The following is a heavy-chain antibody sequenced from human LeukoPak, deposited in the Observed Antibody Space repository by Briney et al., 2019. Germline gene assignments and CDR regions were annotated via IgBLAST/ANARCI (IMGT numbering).Heavy chain of an antibody. Sequence: SETLSLTCTVSDASISGYYWSWIRQPPGKGLEWVGSIHFSGSTNYNPSLRSRVTISVDTSKNQLSLKLSSVTAADTAVYYCARDLGGIYFDYWGEGTLVAVSS. CDR2: IHFSGST. D-gene: IGHD1-26*01. CDR1: DASISGYY. CDR3: ARDLGGIYFDY. V-gene: IGHV4-59*01. J-gene: IGHJ4*02.